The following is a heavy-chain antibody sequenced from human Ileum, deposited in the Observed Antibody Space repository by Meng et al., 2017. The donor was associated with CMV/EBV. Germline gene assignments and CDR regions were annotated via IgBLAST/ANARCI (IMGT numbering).Heavy chain of an antibody. CDR2: ISSSSSYI. V-gene: IGHV3-21*01. Sequence: GGSLRLSCAASGFTFSSYSMNWVRKAPGKGREWVSSISSSSSYIYYADSVKGRFTISRDNAKTSLFLQMNSLGAEDTAVYYCARNPVTNRRASHFDYWGQGTLVTVSS. D-gene: IGHD4-17*01. CDR3: ARNPVTNRRASHFDY. J-gene: IGHJ4*02. CDR1: GFTFSSYS.